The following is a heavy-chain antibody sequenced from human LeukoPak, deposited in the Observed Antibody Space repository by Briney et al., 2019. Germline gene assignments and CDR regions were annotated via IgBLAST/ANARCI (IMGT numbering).Heavy chain of an antibody. D-gene: IGHD3-16*02. J-gene: IGHJ4*02. Sequence: GGSLRLSCAASGFTVSSSYMSWVRQAPGKGLEWVANIKQDGGEKYYVDSVRGRFTISRDNAKNSLYLQMNSLRAEDTAVYYCARGSFGEVIVLRPYYFDYWGQGSLVTVSS. CDR1: GFTVSSSY. V-gene: IGHV3-7*01. CDR2: IKQDGGEK. CDR3: ARGSFGEVIVLRPYYFDY.